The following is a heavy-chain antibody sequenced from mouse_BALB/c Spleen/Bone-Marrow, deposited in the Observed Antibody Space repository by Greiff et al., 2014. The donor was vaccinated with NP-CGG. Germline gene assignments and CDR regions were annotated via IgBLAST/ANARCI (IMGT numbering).Heavy chain of an antibody. V-gene: IGHV2-9*02. CDR1: GFSLTSYG. CDR2: IWAGGST. J-gene: IGHJ3*01. CDR3: ARDLYYDYDEGFAY. Sequence: QVQLQQSGPGLVAPSQSLSITCTVSGFSLTSYGVHWVRQPPGKGLEWLGVIWAGGSTNYNSALMSRLSISKDNSKSQVFLKMNSLQTDDTAMYYCARDLYYDYDEGFAYRGQGTLVTVSA. D-gene: IGHD2-4*01.